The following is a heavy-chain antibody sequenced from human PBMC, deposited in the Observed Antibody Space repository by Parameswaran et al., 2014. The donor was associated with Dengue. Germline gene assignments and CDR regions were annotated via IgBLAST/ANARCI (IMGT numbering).Heavy chain of an antibody. J-gene: IGHJ3*02. CDR3: ARSYYDSKSTYAFDI. V-gene: IGHV4-39*01. CDR2: IYYSGST. D-gene: IGHD3-22*01. Sequence: WIRQPPGKGLEWIGSIYYSGSTYYNPSLKSRVTISVDTSKNQFSLKLSSVTAADTAVYYCARSYYDSKSTYAFDIWGQGTMVTVSS.